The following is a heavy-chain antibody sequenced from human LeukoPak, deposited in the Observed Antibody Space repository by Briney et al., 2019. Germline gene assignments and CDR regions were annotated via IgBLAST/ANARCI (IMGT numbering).Heavy chain of an antibody. CDR1: GFTFSSYG. D-gene: IGHD1-26*01. J-gene: IGHJ4*02. CDR2: IRYDGSNK. Sequence: GGSLRLSCAASGFTFSSYGMHWVRQAPGKGLEWVAFIRYDGSNKKYADSLKGRFTISRDNSKNTLYLQMNSLRAEDTAVYYCAKDLSSSGSYSSVDYWGQGTLVTVSS. CDR3: AKDLSSSGSYSSVDY. V-gene: IGHV3-30*02.